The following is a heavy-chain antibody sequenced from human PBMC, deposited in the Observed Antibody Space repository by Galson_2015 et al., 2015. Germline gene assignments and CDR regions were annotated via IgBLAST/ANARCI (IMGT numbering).Heavy chain of an antibody. Sequence: SVKVSCKASGYTFTGYYMHWVRQAPGQGLEWMGRINPNSGGTNYAQKFQGRVTMTRDTSISTAYMELSRLRSDDTAVYYCARDVTIFGVVISADNWSDPWGQGTLVTVSS. CDR2: INPNSGGT. CDR3: ARDVTIFGVVISADNWSDP. D-gene: IGHD3-3*01. CDR1: GYTFTGYY. J-gene: IGHJ5*02. V-gene: IGHV1-2*06.